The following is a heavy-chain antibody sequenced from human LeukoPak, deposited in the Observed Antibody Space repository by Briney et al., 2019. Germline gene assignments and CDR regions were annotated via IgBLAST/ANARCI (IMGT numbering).Heavy chain of an antibody. J-gene: IGHJ4*02. CDR1: GGSFSGYY. Sequence: SETLSLTCAVYGGSFSGYYWSWIRQPPGKGLEWIGEINHSGSTNYNPSLKSRVTISVDTSKNQFSLRLSSVTAADTAVYYRASRYSSGWYEYWGQGTLVTVSS. CDR3: ASRYSSGWYEY. V-gene: IGHV4-34*01. CDR2: INHSGST. D-gene: IGHD6-19*01.